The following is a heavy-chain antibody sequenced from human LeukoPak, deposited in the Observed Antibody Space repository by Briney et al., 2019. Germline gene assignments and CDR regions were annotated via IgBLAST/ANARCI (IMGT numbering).Heavy chain of an antibody. D-gene: IGHD3-10*01. J-gene: IGHJ4*02. V-gene: IGHV4-34*01. CDR1: GGSFSGYY. CDR2: INHSGST. CDR3: ARGWSYSAFDY. Sequence: SETLSLTCAVYGGSFSGYYWSWIRRPPGKGLEWIGEINHSGSTNYNPSLKSRVTISVDTSKNQFSLKLSSVTAADTAVYYCARGWSYSAFDYWGQGTLVTVSS.